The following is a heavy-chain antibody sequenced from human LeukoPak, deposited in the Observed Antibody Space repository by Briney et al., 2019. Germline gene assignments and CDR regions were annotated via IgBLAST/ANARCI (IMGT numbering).Heavy chain of an antibody. J-gene: IGHJ4*02. CDR1: GDSVSSNSAA. V-gene: IGHV6-1*01. CDR2: TYYRSKWFN. Sequence: SQTLSLTCAISGDSVSSNSAAWNWIRQSPSRGLEWLGRTYYRSKWFNDYAVSVKSRITINPETSKNQFSLKLSSVTAADTAVYYCASASDYGDYYFDYWGQGTLVTVSS. CDR3: ASASDYGDYYFDY. D-gene: IGHD4-17*01.